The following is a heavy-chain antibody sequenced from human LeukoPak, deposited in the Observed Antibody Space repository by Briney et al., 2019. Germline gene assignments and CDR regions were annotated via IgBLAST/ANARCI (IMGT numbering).Heavy chain of an antibody. V-gene: IGHV3-53*01. D-gene: IGHD1-1*01. CDR1: GFTVSSNY. CDR2: IYSGGST. Sequence: GGSLRLSCAASGFTVSSNYMSWVRQAPGKGLEWVSVIYSGGSTYYADSVKGRFSISRDNSNNTLYLQMNSLRAEDTAVYYCARDRGTNGDYHRGYFDYWGQGSLVTVSS. CDR3: ARDRGTNGDYHRGYFDY. J-gene: IGHJ4*02.